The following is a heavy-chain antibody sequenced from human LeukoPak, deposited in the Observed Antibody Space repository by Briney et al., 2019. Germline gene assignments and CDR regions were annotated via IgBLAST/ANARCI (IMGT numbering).Heavy chain of an antibody. CDR2: INPNNGGT. V-gene: IGHV1-2*02. J-gene: IGHJ4*02. D-gene: IGHD3-22*01. Sequence: GASVKVSCKTSGYTFTGYYIHWVRQAPGQGLEWMGWINPNNGGTKYAQNFQGRVTMTRDSSISTAYMELSRLRSDDTAVYYCARDYAYDSSVHFDHWGQGTLVTVSS. CDR3: ARDYAYDSSVHFDH. CDR1: GYTFTGYY.